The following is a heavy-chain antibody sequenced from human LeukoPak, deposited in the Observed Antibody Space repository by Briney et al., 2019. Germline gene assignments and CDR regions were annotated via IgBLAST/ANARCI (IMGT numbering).Heavy chain of an antibody. CDR2: ILPIFRMT. J-gene: IGHJ4*02. CDR3: AICSSTWSGDRPDS. V-gene: IGHV1-69*01. CDR1: GGTFRNYP. D-gene: IGHD2-2*01. Sequence: AVKVSCKASGGTFRNYPISWVRQAPGQGLEWMGGILPIFRMTNYAEKFQGRVTITADESTTTAYLELNSLRSEDTAVYYCAICSSTWSGDRPDSWGQGSLVTVSS.